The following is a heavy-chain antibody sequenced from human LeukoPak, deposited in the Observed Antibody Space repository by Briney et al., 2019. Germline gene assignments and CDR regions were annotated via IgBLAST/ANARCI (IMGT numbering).Heavy chain of an antibody. CDR3: ARRIAARSYYYYYMDV. Sequence: GGSLRLSCAASGFTFSSYGMHWVRQAPGKGLEWVAVISYDGSNKYYADSVKGRFTISRDNSKNTLYLQMNSLRAEDTAVYYCARRIAARSYYYYYMDVWGKGTTVTVSS. CDR2: ISYDGSNK. CDR1: GFTFSSYG. V-gene: IGHV3-30*03. J-gene: IGHJ6*03. D-gene: IGHD6-6*01.